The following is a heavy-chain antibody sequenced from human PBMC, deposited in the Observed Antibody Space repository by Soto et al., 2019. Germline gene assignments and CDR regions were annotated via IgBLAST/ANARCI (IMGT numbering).Heavy chain of an antibody. Sequence: PSETLSLTCAVSGGSISSSNWWSWVRQPQGEGLEWSGEIYHSGSTNYNPSLKSRVTISVDKSKNQFSLKLSSVTAADTAVYYCARVSGGYYYGMDVWGQGTTVTFSS. CDR1: GGSISSSNW. CDR3: ARVSGGYYYGMDV. V-gene: IGHV4-4*02. CDR2: IYHSGST. D-gene: IGHD1-26*01. J-gene: IGHJ6*02.